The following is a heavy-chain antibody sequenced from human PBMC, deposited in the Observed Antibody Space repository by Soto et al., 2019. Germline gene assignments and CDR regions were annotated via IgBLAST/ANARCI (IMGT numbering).Heavy chain of an antibody. CDR2: IYYSGST. V-gene: IGHV4-31*03. D-gene: IGHD5-12*01. J-gene: IGHJ5*02. CDR3: ARDRRWLPRGPNNWLDL. CDR1: GGSISSGGYY. Sequence: TLSLTCTVSGGSISSGGYYWSWIRQHPGKGLEWIGYIYYSGSTYYNPSLKSRVTMSIDTSKNQFSLNLSSVTAADTAVYYCARDRRWLPRGPNNWLDLWGQGTQVTGSS.